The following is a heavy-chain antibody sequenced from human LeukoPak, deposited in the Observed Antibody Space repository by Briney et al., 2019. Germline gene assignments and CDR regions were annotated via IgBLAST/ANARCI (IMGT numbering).Heavy chain of an antibody. CDR2: IKKDGTEK. CDR3: ARGRADSYYFDY. Sequence: SGGSLRLSCAASGFTFSSYWMSWVRQAPGKGLEWVANIKKDGTEKKYVDSVKGRFTISRDNAKNSLYLQMNSLRAEDTAVYYCARGRADSYYFDYWGQGTLVTVSS. V-gene: IGHV3-7*01. CDR1: GFTFSSYW. J-gene: IGHJ4*02.